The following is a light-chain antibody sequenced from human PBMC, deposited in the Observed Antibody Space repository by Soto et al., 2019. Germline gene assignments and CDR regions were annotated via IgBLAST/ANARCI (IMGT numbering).Light chain of an antibody. CDR3: QQYGTLIT. Sequence: EIVMTQSPGTLSVSPGERATLSCRASQSVSSNLAWYQQKPGQAPRLLIYGASTRATGIPARFSGSGSGTDFTLTISRLEPEDSAVYYCQQYGTLITFGQGTRLEIK. CDR2: GAS. V-gene: IGKV3-15*01. CDR1: QSVSSN. J-gene: IGKJ5*01.